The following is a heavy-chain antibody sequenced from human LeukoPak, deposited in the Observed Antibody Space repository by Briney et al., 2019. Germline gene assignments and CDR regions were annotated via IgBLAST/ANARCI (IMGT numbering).Heavy chain of an antibody. CDR2: MNPNSGNT. CDR3: ARAIAAAGNENFDY. Sequence: ASVKVSCKASGYTFTSYDINWVRQATGQGLEWMGWMNPNSGNTGYAQKFQGRVTMTRNTSISTAYMGLSSLRSEDTAVYCCARAIAAAGNENFDYWGQGTLVTVSS. CDR1: GYTFTSYD. J-gene: IGHJ4*02. V-gene: IGHV1-8*01. D-gene: IGHD6-13*01.